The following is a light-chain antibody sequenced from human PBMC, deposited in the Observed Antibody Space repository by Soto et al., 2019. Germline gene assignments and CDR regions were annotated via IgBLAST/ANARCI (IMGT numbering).Light chain of an antibody. J-gene: IGLJ2*01. CDR3: YSAAENPVV. CDR2: KDS. CDR1: VLAKKY. V-gene: IGLV3-27*01. Sequence: SYELTQPSPVSVSPGQTARITCSGDVLAKKYARWFQQKPGQAPVLVIYKDSERPSGIPERFSGSSSGTTVTLTISGAQVEDEADYYCYSAAENPVVFGGGTKLHVL.